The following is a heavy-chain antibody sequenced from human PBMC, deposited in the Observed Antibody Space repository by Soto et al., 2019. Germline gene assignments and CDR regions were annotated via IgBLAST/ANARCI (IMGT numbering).Heavy chain of an antibody. Sequence: QLHLVQSGAVVKKPGASVTVSCSASGYPVTAYYMHWVRQAPGRGLEWMGGINPATGAAKYTQTSRGRVSRTRDTSTSTVFMELSGLTSEGPAVFYCARGGGVGVAGSAAFDMWGQGTLVTVSS. CDR2: INPATGAA. J-gene: IGHJ3*02. V-gene: IGHV1-2*02. CDR3: ARGGGVGVAGSAAFDM. D-gene: IGHD3-3*01. CDR1: GYPVTAYY.